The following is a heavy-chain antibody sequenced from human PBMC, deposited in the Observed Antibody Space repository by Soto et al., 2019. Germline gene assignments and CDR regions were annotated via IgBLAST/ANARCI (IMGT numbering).Heavy chain of an antibody. V-gene: IGHV3-23*01. CDR2: ISGSGGST. J-gene: IGHJ5*02. CDR3: AKDTVFYYDSSGPWSWFDP. CDR1: GFTFSSYA. Sequence: PGGSLRLSCAASGFTFSSYAMSWVRQAPGKGLEWVSAISGSGGSTYYADSVKGRFTISRDNSKNTLYLQMNSLRAEDTAVYYCAKDTVFYYDSSGPWSWFDPWGQGTLVTVSS. D-gene: IGHD3-22*01.